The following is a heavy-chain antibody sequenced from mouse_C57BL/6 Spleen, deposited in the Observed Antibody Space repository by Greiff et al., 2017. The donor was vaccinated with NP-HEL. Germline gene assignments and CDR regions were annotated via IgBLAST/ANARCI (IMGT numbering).Heavy chain of an antibody. CDR1: GYSITSGYY. CDR2: ISYDGSN. J-gene: IGHJ2*01. D-gene: IGHD1-1*01. Sequence: VQLKESGPGLVKPSQSLSLTCSVTGYSITSGYYWNWIRQFPGNKLEWMGYISYDGSNNYNPSLKNRISITRDTSKNQFFLKLNSVTTEDTATYYCARAGSSWDYWGQGTTLTVSS. V-gene: IGHV3-6*01. CDR3: ARAGSSWDY.